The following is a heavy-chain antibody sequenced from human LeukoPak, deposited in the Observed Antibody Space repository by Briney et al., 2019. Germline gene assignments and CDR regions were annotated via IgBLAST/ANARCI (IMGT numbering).Heavy chain of an antibody. CDR1: GFTFSSYS. D-gene: IGHD3-9*01. Sequence: PGGSLRLSCAASGFTFSSYSMTWVRQAPGKGLEWVSSISSSSSYIYYADSVKGRFTISRDNAKNSLYLQMNSLRAEDTAVYYCARGRPDYDILTGPMGYSVGVWGQGTTVTVSS. V-gene: IGHV3-21*01. CDR2: ISSSSSYI. CDR3: ARGRPDYDILTGPMGYSVGV. J-gene: IGHJ6*02.